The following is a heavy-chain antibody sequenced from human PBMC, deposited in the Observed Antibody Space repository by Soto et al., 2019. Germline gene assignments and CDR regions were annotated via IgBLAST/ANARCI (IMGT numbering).Heavy chain of an antibody. CDR3: ARGFRGMVRAVYYYYYGMDV. Sequence: PSETLSLTCTVSGGSVSSGSYYWSWIRQPPGKGLEWIGYIYYSGSTNYNPSLKSRVTISVDTSKNRFSLKLSSVTAADTAVYYCARGFRGMVRAVYYYYYGMDVWGQGTTVTVSS. CDR1: GGSVSSGSYY. D-gene: IGHD3-10*01. V-gene: IGHV4-61*01. J-gene: IGHJ6*02. CDR2: IYYSGST.